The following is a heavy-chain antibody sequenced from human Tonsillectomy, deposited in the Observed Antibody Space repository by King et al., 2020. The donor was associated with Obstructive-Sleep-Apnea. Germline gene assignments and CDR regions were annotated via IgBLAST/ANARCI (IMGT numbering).Heavy chain of an antibody. CDR3: AGEGRYSGSELD. Sequence: LQLQESGPGQVKPSETLSLTCTVSGGSITNSNYYWGWIRQPPGKGLAWVGSIYYSGSTYYNPSLKSRVTISLDTSKNQFSLKLSSVTAADTAVYYWAGEGRYSGSELDWGQGTLVTVSS. D-gene: IGHD5-12*01. CDR2: IYYSGST. J-gene: IGHJ4*02. V-gene: IGHV4-39*07. CDR1: GGSITNSNYY.